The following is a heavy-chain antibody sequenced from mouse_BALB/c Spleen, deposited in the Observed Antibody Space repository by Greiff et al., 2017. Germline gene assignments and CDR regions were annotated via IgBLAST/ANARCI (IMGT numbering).Heavy chain of an antibody. CDR3: ERHTGITTAWFAY. Sequence: EVMLVESGGGLVKPGGSLKLSCAASGFAFSSYDMSWVRQTPEKRLEWVAYISSGGGSTYYPDTVKGRFTISRDNAKNTLYLQMSSLKSEDTAMYYCERHTGITTAWFAYWGQGTLVTVSA. D-gene: IGHD1-1*01. J-gene: IGHJ3*01. CDR2: ISSGGGST. V-gene: IGHV5-12-1*01. CDR1: GFAFSSYD.